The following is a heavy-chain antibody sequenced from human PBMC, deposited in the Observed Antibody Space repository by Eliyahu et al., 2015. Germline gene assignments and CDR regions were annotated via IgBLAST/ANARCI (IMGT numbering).Heavy chain of an antibody. Sequence: EVQLVEXGGGLVQPGGXLRLAXAAAGXXFCSYWMGWVRQAPGKGLEWVANIKQDGSEKYYVDSVKGRFTISRDNAKNSLYLQMNSLRAEDTAVYYCARGIAMAPTYYFDYWGQGTLVTVSS. D-gene: IGHD5-18*01. CDR1: GXXFCSYW. V-gene: IGHV3-7*03. J-gene: IGHJ4*02. CDR2: IKQDGSEK. CDR3: ARGIAMAPTYYFDY.